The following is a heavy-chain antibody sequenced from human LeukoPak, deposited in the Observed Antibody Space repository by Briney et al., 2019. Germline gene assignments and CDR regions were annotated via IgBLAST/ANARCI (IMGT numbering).Heavy chain of an antibody. Sequence: SETLSLTCTVSGGSISSSSYYWGWIRQPPGKGLEWIGSIYYSGSTYYNPSLKSRVTISVDTSKNQFSLKLSSVTAADTAVYYCARTGAHYYDSSGYFDYWGQGTLVTVSS. CDR1: GGSISSSSYY. V-gene: IGHV4-39*01. CDR3: ARTGAHYYDSSGYFDY. D-gene: IGHD3-22*01. CDR2: IYYSGST. J-gene: IGHJ4*02.